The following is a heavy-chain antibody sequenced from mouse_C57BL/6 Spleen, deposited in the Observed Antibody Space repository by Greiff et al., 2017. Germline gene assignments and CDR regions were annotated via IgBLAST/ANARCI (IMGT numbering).Heavy chain of an antibody. CDR2: IYPGDGDT. CDR3: AREGDYDLF. CDR1: GYAFSSSW. V-gene: IGHV1-82*01. J-gene: IGHJ2*01. D-gene: IGHD2-4*01. Sequence: QVQLQQSGPELVKPGASVKISCKASGYAFSSSWMNWVKQRPGKGLEWIGRIYPGDGDTNYNGKFKGKATLTADKSSSTAYMQLSSLTSEDSAVYFCAREGDYDLFWGQGTTLTVSS.